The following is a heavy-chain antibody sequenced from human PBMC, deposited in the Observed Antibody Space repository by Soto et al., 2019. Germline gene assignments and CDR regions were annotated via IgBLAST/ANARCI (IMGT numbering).Heavy chain of an antibody. V-gene: IGHV1-46*01. Sequence: QVQLVQSGAEVKKPGASVKVSCKASGYTFSSYYIHWVRQAPGQGLEWIGIINPNGGSKNYAHNFKDRITVARDTSTATVYMDLSALTSDDTAMYYCARGLGLGDCWGQGTLVTVSS. D-gene: IGHD3-9*01. CDR3: ARGLGLGDC. J-gene: IGHJ4*02. CDR1: GYTFSSYY. CDR2: INPNGGSK.